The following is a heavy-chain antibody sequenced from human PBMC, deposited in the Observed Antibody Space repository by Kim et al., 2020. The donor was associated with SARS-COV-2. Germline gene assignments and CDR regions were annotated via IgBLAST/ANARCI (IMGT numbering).Heavy chain of an antibody. J-gene: IGHJ4*02. CDR3: ARDIPPSIVGGLED. CDR1: GYFISSSYS. CDR2: IYHSGST. D-gene: IGHD1-26*01. Sequence: SETLSLTCTVSGYFISSSYSWGWIRQPPGKGLEWIGSIYHSGSTYYNPSLKSRVTISLDTSKTKVSLKLSSVTAADTAVYYCARDIPPSIVGGLEDWGQGTLVTVSS. V-gene: IGHV4-38-2*02.